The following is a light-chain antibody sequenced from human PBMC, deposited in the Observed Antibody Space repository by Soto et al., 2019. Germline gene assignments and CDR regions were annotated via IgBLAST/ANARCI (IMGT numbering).Light chain of an antibody. V-gene: IGKV1-39*01. Sequence: DIQMTQSPSSLSASVGDRVTVTCRASQTINNYLHWYQQKPGTAPKLLIYAASSLQSGVPSRFSGSGSGTDFTLTISSLQPEDFATYYCQQYNNWPPLTFGGGTKVEIK. CDR1: QTINNY. CDR3: QQYNNWPPLT. J-gene: IGKJ4*01. CDR2: AAS.